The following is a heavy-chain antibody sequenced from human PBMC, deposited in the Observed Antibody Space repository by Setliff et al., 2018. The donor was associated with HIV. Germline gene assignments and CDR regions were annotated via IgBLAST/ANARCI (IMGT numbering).Heavy chain of an antibody. Sequence: ASVKVSCKASGYTFSSFGISWVRQAPGQGVEWMGWISAYNGNTNYAQKLQGRVTMTTDTSTSTAYMELRSLRSDDTAVYYCARGESAAAGTGVCDYWGQGTLVTVSS. CDR3: ARGESAAAGTGVCDY. CDR2: ISAYNGNT. J-gene: IGHJ4*02. D-gene: IGHD6-13*01. V-gene: IGHV1-18*01. CDR1: GYTFSSFG.